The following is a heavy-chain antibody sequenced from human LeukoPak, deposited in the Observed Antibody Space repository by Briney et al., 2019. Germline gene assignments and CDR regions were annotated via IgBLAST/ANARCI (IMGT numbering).Heavy chain of an antibody. Sequence: GVSVKVSCKASGYTFTSYGISWVRQAPGQGLEWMGWISAYNGNTNYAQKLQGRVTMTTDTSTSTAYMELRSLRSDDTAVYYCARAREDYDYVWGSYPKYYFDYWGQGTLVTVSS. D-gene: IGHD3-16*02. J-gene: IGHJ4*02. CDR1: GYTFTSYG. CDR3: ARAREDYDYVWGSYPKYYFDY. CDR2: ISAYNGNT. V-gene: IGHV1-18*01.